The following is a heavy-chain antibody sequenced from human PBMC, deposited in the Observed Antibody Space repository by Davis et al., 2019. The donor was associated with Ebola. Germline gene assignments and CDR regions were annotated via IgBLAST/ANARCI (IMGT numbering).Heavy chain of an antibody. D-gene: IGHD3-3*01. CDR2: MNPNSGNT. Sequence: ASVKVSCKASGYTFTSYDINWVRQATGQGLEWMGWMNPNSGNTGYAQKFQGRVTMTRNTSISTAYMELSSLRSEDTAVYYCARGPLRTIFGVVITDGMDVWGKGTTVTVSS. CDR3: ARGPLRTIFGVVITDGMDV. CDR1: GYTFTSYD. J-gene: IGHJ6*04. V-gene: IGHV1-8*01.